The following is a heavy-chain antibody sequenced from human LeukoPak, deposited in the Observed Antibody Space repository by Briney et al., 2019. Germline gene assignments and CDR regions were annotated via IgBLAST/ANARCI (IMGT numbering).Heavy chain of an antibody. CDR2: MNPNSGNT. CDR3: ARGPSHDSSGYYYYYCMDV. D-gene: IGHD3-22*01. J-gene: IGHJ6*03. Sequence: ASVKVSCKASGYTFTSYDINWVRQATGQGLEWMGWMNPNSGNTGYAQKFQGRVTITRNTSISTAYMELSSLRSEDTAVYYCARGPSHDSSGYYYYYCMDVWGKGTTVTVSS. V-gene: IGHV1-8*03. CDR1: GYTFTSYD.